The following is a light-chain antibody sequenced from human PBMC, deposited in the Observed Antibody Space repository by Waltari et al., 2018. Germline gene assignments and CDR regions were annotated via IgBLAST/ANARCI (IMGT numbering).Light chain of an antibody. CDR1: NIDSRR. V-gene: IGLV3-21*02. J-gene: IGLJ3*02. CDR3: QVWDTGHDYVV. CDR2: HDT. Sequence: SYVLTQPPSVSVAPGQTATITCTGYNIDSRRVHWYQQKPGRAPVLVIYHDTGRPAGIPQRFSGVHSWNTVTLTITRVEAGDEADYFCQVWDTGHDYVVFGGGTKLTVL.